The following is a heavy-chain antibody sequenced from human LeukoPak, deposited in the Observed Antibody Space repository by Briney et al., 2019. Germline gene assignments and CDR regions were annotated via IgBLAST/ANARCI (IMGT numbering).Heavy chain of an antibody. V-gene: IGHV3-21*01. D-gene: IGHD6-13*01. CDR2: ISSSSTYI. Sequence: PGGSLRLSCAASGFTFSSYSMNWVRQAPGKGLEWVSSISSSSTYIYCADSVKGRFTISRDNAKNSLYLQMNSLRDEDTAVYYCASLLEGSGSWPFDYWGQGTLVTVSS. J-gene: IGHJ4*02. CDR3: ASLLEGSGSWPFDY. CDR1: GFTFSSYS.